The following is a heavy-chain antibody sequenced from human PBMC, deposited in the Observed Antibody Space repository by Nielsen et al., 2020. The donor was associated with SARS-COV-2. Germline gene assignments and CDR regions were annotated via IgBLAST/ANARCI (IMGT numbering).Heavy chain of an antibody. V-gene: IGHV4-38-2*02. CDR2: IYHSGST. CDR3: ARVRSGWYYFDY. J-gene: IGHJ4*02. Sequence: SETLSLACTVSGYSISSGYYWGWIRQPPGKGLEWIGSIYHSGSTYYNPSLKSRVTISVDTSKNQFSLKLSSVTAADTAVYYCARVRSGWYYFDYWGQGTLVTVSS. D-gene: IGHD6-19*01. CDR1: GYSISSGYY.